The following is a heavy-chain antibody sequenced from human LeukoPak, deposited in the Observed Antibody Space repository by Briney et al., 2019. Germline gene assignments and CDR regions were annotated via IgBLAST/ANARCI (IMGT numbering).Heavy chain of an antibody. CDR1: GFTFDDYA. Sequence: SLRLSCAASGFTFDDYAMHWVRQAPGKGLEWVSGISWNSGSIGYADSVKGRFTISRDNAKNSLYLQMNSLRAEDMALYYCAKDIGPLGLGSFFSISSAFDIWGQGTMVTVSS. V-gene: IGHV3-9*03. CDR3: AKDIGPLGLGSFFSISSAFDI. CDR2: ISWNSGSI. D-gene: IGHD3-10*01. J-gene: IGHJ3*02.